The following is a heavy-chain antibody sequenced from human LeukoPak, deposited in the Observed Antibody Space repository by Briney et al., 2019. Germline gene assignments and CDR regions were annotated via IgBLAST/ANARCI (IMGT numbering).Heavy chain of an antibody. J-gene: IGHJ4*02. CDR3: ARDRYCTTTRCSDY. D-gene: IGHD2-2*01. CDR1: GFTFSSYW. Sequence: GGSLRLSCAASGFTFSSYWMHWVRQAPGKGLVWVSRINTDGSSTTYADSVKGRFTISRDNATNTLYLEMNSLRAEDTAVYYCARDRYCTTTRCSDYWGQGTLVTVSS. CDR2: INTDGSST. V-gene: IGHV3-74*03.